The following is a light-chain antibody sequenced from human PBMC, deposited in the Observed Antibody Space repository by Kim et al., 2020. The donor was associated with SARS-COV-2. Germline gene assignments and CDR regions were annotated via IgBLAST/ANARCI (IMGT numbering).Light chain of an antibody. CDR1: QDISSD. CDR2: DAS. CDR3: QQFNKYPLS. J-gene: IGKJ4*01. Sequence: ASVGDRVTITCRATQDISSDVAWYQQKPGKAPTLLIYDASNLKTGVPSRFGGRGSGTDFTLIIGSLQPEDFATYFCQQFNKYPLSFGGGTKVDIK. V-gene: IGKV1D-13*01.